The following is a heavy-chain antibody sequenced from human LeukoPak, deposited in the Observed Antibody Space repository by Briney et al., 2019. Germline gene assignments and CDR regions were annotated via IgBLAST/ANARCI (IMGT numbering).Heavy chain of an antibody. V-gene: IGHV3-23*01. CDR3: ARGYSRAAFDI. J-gene: IGHJ3*02. CDR2: ISHTGGTGT. CDR1: GFTFSSYA. D-gene: IGHD2-15*01. Sequence: GGSLRLSCAASGFTFSSYAMSWVRQAPGKGLEWVSAISHTGGTGTYYADSVKGRFTVSRDNGKNSLLLQMNSLRAEDTALYYCARGYSRAAFDIWGQGTVVAVSS.